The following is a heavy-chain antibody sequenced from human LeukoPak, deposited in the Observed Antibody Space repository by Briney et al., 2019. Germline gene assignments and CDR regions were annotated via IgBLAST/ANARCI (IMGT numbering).Heavy chain of an antibody. Sequence: PGGSLRLSCAASGFTFSSYWMSWVRQAPGKGLEWVANIKQDGSEKYYVVSVKGRFTISRDNAKNSLYLQMNSLRAEDTAVYYCAARPPDYYGSGSYSWGQGTLVTVSS. J-gene: IGHJ5*02. CDR3: AARPPDYYGSGSYS. V-gene: IGHV3-7*01. D-gene: IGHD3-10*01. CDR1: GFTFSSYW. CDR2: IKQDGSEK.